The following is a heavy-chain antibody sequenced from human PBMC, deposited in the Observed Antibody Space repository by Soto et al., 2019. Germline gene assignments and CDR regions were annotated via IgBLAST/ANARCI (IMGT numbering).Heavy chain of an antibody. CDR2: VFYRGGT. CDR3: ARVQLVDKGIDY. V-gene: IGHV4-59*01. J-gene: IGHJ4*02. D-gene: IGHD1-1*01. Sequence: PSETLSLTCRVSDDSISSYYWSWIRQPPGKGLQWIGYVFYRGGTAYNPSLKSRVTISLDMSKKQFSLNLNSVTAADTAAYFCARVQLVDKGIDYWGQGTLVTVSS. CDR1: DDSISSYY.